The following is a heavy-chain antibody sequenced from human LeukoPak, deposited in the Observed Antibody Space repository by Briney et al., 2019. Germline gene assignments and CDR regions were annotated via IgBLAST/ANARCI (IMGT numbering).Heavy chain of an antibody. J-gene: IGHJ4*02. V-gene: IGHV3-21*01. Sequence: PGGSLRLSCAASGFTFSSYSMNWVRQAPGKGLEWVSCITRSSIYIYYADSVKGRFTISRDNAKNSLYLQMNSPRAEDTAVYYCARGRYDSSGSYSLFDYWGQGTLVTVSS. D-gene: IGHD3-22*01. CDR2: ITRSSIYI. CDR1: GFTFSSYS. CDR3: ARGRYDSSGSYSLFDY.